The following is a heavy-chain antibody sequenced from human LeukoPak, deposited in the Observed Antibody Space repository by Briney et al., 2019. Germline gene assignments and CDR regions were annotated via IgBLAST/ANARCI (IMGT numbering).Heavy chain of an antibody. CDR2: ILGDGRK. CDR1: GVTFTTYT. D-gene: IGHD1-26*01. V-gene: IGHV3-23*01. Sequence: TGGSLRLFCATSGVTFTTYTMNWVRQAPGKRLEFVSSILGDGRKYYIDSVQGRFAISRDTRTNTLYLQMDSLRVEDTAIYYCAKDLKPDGKWEIDYWGQGTLVTVSS. CDR3: AKDLKPDGKWEIDY. J-gene: IGHJ4*02.